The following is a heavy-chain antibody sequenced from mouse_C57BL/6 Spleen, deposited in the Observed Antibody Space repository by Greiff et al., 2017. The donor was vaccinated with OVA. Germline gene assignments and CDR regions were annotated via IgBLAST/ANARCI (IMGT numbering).Heavy chain of an antibody. CDR2: IYPRGGNT. CDR1: GYTFTSYG. Sequence: QVQLQQSGAELARPGASVKLSCKASGYTFTSYGIRWVKQRTGQGLEWIGEIYPRGGNTYYNEKFKGKATLTADKSSSTAYMELRSLTSEDSAVYFCARGGTTVVAPYAMDYWGQGTSVTVAS. V-gene: IGHV1-81*01. CDR3: ARGGTTVVAPYAMDY. J-gene: IGHJ4*01. D-gene: IGHD1-1*01.